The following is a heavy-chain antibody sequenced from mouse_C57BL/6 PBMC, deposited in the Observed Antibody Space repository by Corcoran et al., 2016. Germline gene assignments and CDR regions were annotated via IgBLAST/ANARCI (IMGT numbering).Heavy chain of an antibody. CDR3: ARSDDGYYDYAMDY. D-gene: IGHD2-3*01. CDR2: INPNNGGT. CDR1: EYTFTDYY. Sequence: EVQLQQSGPELVKPGASVKISCKASEYTFTDYYMNWVQQSHGKSLEWIGDINPNNGGTSYNQKFKGKATLTVDKSSSTAYMELRSLTSEDSAVYYCARSDDGYYDYAMDYWGQGTSVTVSS. J-gene: IGHJ4*01. V-gene: IGHV1-26*01.